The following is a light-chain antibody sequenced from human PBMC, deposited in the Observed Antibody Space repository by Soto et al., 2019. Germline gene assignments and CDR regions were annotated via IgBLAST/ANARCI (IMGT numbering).Light chain of an antibody. CDR3: QKYNTYPLT. CDR2: DAS. Sequence: DIQMTQSPSTLSASVGDRVTITCRASQSISDSLAWYQQKPGKAPKLLIYDASSLESGVPSRFSGSKSGTEFTLTISSLQPDDFATYYCQKYNTYPLTFGQGTKVEIK. V-gene: IGKV1-5*01. CDR1: QSISDS. J-gene: IGKJ1*01.